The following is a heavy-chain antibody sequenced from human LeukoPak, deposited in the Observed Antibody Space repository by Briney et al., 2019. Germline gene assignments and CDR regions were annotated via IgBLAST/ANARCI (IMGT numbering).Heavy chain of an antibody. J-gene: IGHJ4*02. D-gene: IGHD6-13*01. Sequence: SETLSLTCTVSGGSISSYYWSWIRRPPGKGLDWIGYIYYSGSTNYNPSLKSRVTISVDTSKNQFSLKLSSVTAADTAVYYCARGRSSSWYPGDYWGQGTLVTVSS. CDR2: IYYSGST. CDR3: ARGRSSSWYPGDY. V-gene: IGHV4-59*01. CDR1: GGSISSYY.